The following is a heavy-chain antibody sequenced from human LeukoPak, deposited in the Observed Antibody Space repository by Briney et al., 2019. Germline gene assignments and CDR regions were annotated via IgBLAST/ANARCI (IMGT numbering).Heavy chain of an antibody. V-gene: IGHV3-23*01. CDR3: AKDVWTYYDFWSGYLTTAFDY. CDR1: GFTFGSYA. J-gene: IGHJ4*02. D-gene: IGHD3-3*01. CDR2: ISGSGGST. Sequence: GGSLRLSCAASGFTFGSYAMSWVRQAPGKGLEWVSAISGSGGSTYYADSVKGRFTISRDNSKNTLYLQMNSLRAEDTAVYYCAKDVWTYYDFWSGYLTTAFDYWGQGTLVTVSS.